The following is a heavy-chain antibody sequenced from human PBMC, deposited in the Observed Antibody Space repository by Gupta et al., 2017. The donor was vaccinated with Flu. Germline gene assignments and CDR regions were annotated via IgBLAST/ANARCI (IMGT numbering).Heavy chain of an antibody. CDR1: VGSISRGGYY. V-gene: IGHV4-31*03. CDR2: IYYSGST. Sequence: QVQLQESGPGLVKPSQTLSLTCTVSVGSISRGGYYWSWIRQHPGKGLAWIGYIYYSGSTYYNPSLKSRVTISVDTSKNQFSLKLSSVTAADTAVYYCARDVVSVSSSWYPQGRYYYYGMDVWGQGTTVTVSS. CDR3: ARDVVSVSSSWYPQGRYYYYGMDV. J-gene: IGHJ6*02. D-gene: IGHD6-13*01.